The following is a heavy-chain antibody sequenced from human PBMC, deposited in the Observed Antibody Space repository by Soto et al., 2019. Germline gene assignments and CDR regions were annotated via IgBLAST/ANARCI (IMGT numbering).Heavy chain of an antibody. V-gene: IGHV1-8*01. D-gene: IGHD3-9*01. J-gene: IGHJ6*03. CDR2: MNPNSGNT. CDR1: GYTFTSYD. Sequence: GASVKVSCTASGYTFTSYDINWVRQATGQGLEWVGWMNPNSGNTGYAQKFQGRVTMTRNTSISTAYMELSSLRSEDTAVYYCARRIRNFDWLDRKFYYYYYMDVWGKGTTVTVSS. CDR3: ARRIRNFDWLDRKFYYYYYMDV.